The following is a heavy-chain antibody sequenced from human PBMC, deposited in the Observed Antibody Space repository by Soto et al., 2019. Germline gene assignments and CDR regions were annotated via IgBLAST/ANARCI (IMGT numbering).Heavy chain of an antibody. D-gene: IGHD6-13*01. CDR1: GGSISSYY. J-gene: IGHJ4*02. V-gene: IGHV4-59*01. CDR3: ARGRARIAAAWDYFDY. Sequence: PSETLSLTCTVSGGSISSYYWSWIRQPPGKGLEWIGYIYYSGSTNYNPSLKSRVTISVDTSKNQFSLKLSSVTAADTAVYYCARGRARIAAAWDYFDYWGQGTLVTVSS. CDR2: IYYSGST.